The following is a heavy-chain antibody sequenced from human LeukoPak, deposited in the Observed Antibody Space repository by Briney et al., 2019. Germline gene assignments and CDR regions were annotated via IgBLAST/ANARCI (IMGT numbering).Heavy chain of an antibody. Sequence: PGGSLRLSCAASGFSLSNYGMHWVRQAPGKGLEWVAALLYDGNTKHYADSVKGRFTISRHISKNTFYLQMNSLTAEDTAVYYCARDHRPEIQYYYMDVWGKGTTVAVSS. D-gene: IGHD1-14*01. CDR1: GFSLSNYG. J-gene: IGHJ6*03. V-gene: IGHV3-33*01. CDR3: ARDHRPEIQYYYMDV. CDR2: LLYDGNTK.